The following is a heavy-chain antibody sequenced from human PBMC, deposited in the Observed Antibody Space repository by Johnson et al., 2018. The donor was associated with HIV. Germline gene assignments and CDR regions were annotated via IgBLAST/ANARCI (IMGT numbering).Heavy chain of an antibody. CDR3: ALEAVRSTDAFDI. CDR1: GFTFSSYW. J-gene: IGHJ3*02. Sequence: VQLVESGGGLVKPGGPLKLSCVASGFTFSSYWMSWVRQSPGKGLEWVANIKQDGSEKYYVDSVKGRFTISRDNAKNSLYLQTNSLRAEDTAVYYCALEAVRSTDAFDIWGQGTMVIVSS. CDR2: IKQDGSEK. V-gene: IGHV3-7*05. D-gene: IGHD3-10*01.